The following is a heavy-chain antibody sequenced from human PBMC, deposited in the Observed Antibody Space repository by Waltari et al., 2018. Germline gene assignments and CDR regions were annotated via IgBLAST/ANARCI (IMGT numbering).Heavy chain of an antibody. CDR3: MSYLISGTTL. Sequence: EVQLVQSGGGLLHPGGSVRLSCAASGLPSSNYAMNWVRQAPGKGLEWISHISTSGTSIYYADSVRGRFTISRDNTKNSLYLQMNSLRAEDTAVYYCMSYLISGTTLWGQGTLVTVSS. CDR2: ISTSGTSI. J-gene: IGHJ4*02. D-gene: IGHD1-20*01. V-gene: IGHV3-48*03. CDR1: GLPSSNYA.